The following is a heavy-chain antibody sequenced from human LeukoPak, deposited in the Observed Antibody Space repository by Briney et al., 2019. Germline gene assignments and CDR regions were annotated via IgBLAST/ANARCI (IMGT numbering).Heavy chain of an antibody. Sequence: GGSLRLSCEASGFTFSNHWMHWVRQAPGKGLVWVSVISKDGSTSVYADSVRGRLTNSRDNAKNTLYLQTNSLRVEDTAVYYCARDLPYGDYVNWGQGTLVTVSS. D-gene: IGHD4-17*01. CDR2: ISKDGSTS. V-gene: IGHV3-74*01. CDR1: GFTFSNHW. J-gene: IGHJ4*02. CDR3: ARDLPYGDYVN.